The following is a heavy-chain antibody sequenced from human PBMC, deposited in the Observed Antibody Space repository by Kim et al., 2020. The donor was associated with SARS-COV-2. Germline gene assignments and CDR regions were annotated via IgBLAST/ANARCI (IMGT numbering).Heavy chain of an antibody. CDR3: ARDLLLYGDSLYYGMDV. J-gene: IGHJ6*02. D-gene: IGHD4-17*01. V-gene: IGHV1-18*01. Sequence: ASVKVSCKASGYTFTSYGISWVRQAPGQGLEWMGWISAYNGNTNYAQKLQGRVTMTTDTSTSTAYMELRSLRSDDTAVYYCARDLLLYGDSLYYGMDVWGQGTTVTVSS. CDR2: ISAYNGNT. CDR1: GYTFTSYG.